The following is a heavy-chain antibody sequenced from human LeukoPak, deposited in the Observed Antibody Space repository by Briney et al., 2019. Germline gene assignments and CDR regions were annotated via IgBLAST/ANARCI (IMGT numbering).Heavy chain of an antibody. CDR2: IYSGRST. CDR3: ARVISSWFDY. Sequence: PGGSLRLSCAASRFTVSSNYMSWVRQAPGKGLEWVSVIYSGRSTYYGDSVKGRFTISRDNSKNTLYLQMNSLRAEDTAVYYCARVISSWFDYWGQGTLVSVSS. J-gene: IGHJ4*02. D-gene: IGHD6-13*01. CDR1: RFTVSSNY. V-gene: IGHV3-66*01.